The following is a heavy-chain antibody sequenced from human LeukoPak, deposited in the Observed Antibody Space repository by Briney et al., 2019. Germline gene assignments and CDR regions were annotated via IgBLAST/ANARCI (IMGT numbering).Heavy chain of an antibody. V-gene: IGHV3-30-3*01. CDR2: MSVNGVNK. CDR1: GFSFRSYS. Sequence: GGSLRLSCVASGFSFRSYSIHWVRRVPGKGLEWVAVMSVNGVNKYYADSVRGRFTVSRDISKNTQFLQMNSLRFEDTAVYFCVGESCSGGSCTYDPFDIWGHGTMVTAST. J-gene: IGHJ3*02. CDR3: VGESCSGGSCTYDPFDI. D-gene: IGHD2-15*01.